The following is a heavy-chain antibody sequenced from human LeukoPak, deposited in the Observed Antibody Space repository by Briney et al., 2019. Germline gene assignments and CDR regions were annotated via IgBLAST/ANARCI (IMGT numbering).Heavy chain of an antibody. V-gene: IGHV3-23*01. CDR1: GFTFSAYA. D-gene: IGHD4-11*01. J-gene: IGHJ4*02. CDR3: AKDVTTVGRGY. CDR2: ISAGGGTT. Sequence: GGSLRLSCAASGFTFSAYAMNWVRQAPGKGLEWVSYISAGGGTTYYADSVKGRSTISRDNSNNTLYLQMSSLRADDTALYYCAKDVTTVGRGYWGQGTLVTVSS.